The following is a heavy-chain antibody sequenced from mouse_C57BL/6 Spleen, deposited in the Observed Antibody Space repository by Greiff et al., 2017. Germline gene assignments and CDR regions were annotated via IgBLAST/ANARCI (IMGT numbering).Heavy chain of an antibody. J-gene: IGHJ2*01. Sequence: QVQLQQPGAELVMPGASVKLSCKASGYTFTSYWMHWVKQRPGQGLEWIGEIDPSDSYTNYNQKFKGKSTLTVDKSSSTAYMQLSSLTSEDSAVYYSARGTTVVNFDYWGQGTTLTVSS. D-gene: IGHD1-1*01. CDR2: IDPSDSYT. V-gene: IGHV1-69*01. CDR3: ARGTTVVNFDY. CDR1: GYTFTSYW.